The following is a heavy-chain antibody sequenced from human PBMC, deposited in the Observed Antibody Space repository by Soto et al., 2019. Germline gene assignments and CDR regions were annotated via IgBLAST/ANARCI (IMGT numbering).Heavy chain of an antibody. J-gene: IGHJ4*02. V-gene: IGHV3-23*01. D-gene: IGHD1-1*01. Sequence: GGSLRLSCAASGFTFSSYAMSWVRQAPGKGLEWVSAISGSGGSTYYAASVKGRFTISRDDSRNSAYLQMNSLKTEDTAVYYCVRVDKQLGTTFFDHWGQGILVTVSS. CDR1: GFTFSSYA. CDR3: VRVDKQLGTTFFDH. CDR2: ISGSGGST.